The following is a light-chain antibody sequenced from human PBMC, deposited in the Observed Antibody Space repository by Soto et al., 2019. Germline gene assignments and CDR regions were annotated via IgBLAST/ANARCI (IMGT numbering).Light chain of an antibody. V-gene: IGLV2-14*01. CDR1: RSDVGSYKY. J-gene: IGLJ2*01. CDR2: EVN. CDR3: STNVSRTSLRV. Sequence: QSALTQPASVSGSPGQSIAISCTGTRSDVGSYKYVSWYRQYPGKAPKLLIYEVNNRPSGVSNRFSGSKSGNTASLTISGLQVEDEGDYYCSTNVSRTSLRVFGGGTKVTVL.